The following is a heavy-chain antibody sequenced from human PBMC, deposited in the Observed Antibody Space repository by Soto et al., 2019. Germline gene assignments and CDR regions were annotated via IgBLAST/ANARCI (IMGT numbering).Heavy chain of an antibody. J-gene: IGHJ1*01. CDR2: LYGSGGGI. Sequence: QLLESGGGLVQPGGSLRLSCAASGFSFSDYAMIWVRQAPGKGLEWVSGLYGSGGGIHYADSVKGRFTISRDNYANSVYLQMNSLRVADTAVYYCAKDAVSRDAVWLAHDWGQGTVVTVSS. CDR1: GFSFSDYA. V-gene: IGHV3-23*01. D-gene: IGHD5-12*01. CDR3: AKDAVSRDAVWLAHD.